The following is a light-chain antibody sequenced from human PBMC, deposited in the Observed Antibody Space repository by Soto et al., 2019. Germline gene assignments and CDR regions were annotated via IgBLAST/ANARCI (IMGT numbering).Light chain of an antibody. CDR3: QQRINLPPIM. CDR1: QSISSY. Sequence: EIVLTQSPATLSLSPGERATLSCSASQSISSYLAWYQQKPGQAPRLLIYEASNRATGTPARFSGSGSGTDCTLTISSLEPEDFAVYYCQQRINLPPIMFGPRTKVDL. CDR2: EAS. J-gene: IGKJ3*01. V-gene: IGKV3-11*01.